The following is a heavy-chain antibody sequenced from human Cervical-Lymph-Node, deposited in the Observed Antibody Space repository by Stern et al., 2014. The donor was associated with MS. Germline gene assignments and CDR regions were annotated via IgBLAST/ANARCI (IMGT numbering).Heavy chain of an antibody. CDR2: IYYTGST. Sequence: LQLQESGPGLVKPSETLSLTCTVSGDSISGNYWSWSRQPPGKGLEWIGYIYYTGSTSYNPSLKSRVTISIDSSKTQFSLSLNSVTAADTAVYYCARVVVLAGSRWFDPWGQGILVSVSS. CDR1: GDSISGNY. CDR3: ARVVVLAGSRWFDP. V-gene: IGHV4-59*01. D-gene: IGHD2-15*01. J-gene: IGHJ5*02.